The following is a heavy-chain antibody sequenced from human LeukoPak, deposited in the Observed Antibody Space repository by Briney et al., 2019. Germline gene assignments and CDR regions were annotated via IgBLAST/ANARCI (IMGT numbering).Heavy chain of an antibody. CDR2: IYYSGST. CDR3: ARHGIAARPGPDNWFDP. J-gene: IGHJ5*02. CDR1: GGSISSYY. V-gene: IGHV4-59*05. D-gene: IGHD6-6*01. Sequence: PSETLSLTCTVSGGSISSYYWSWIRQPPGKGLEWIGSIYYSGSTYYNPSFKSRVTISVDTSKNQFSLKLSSVTAADTAVYYCARHGIAARPGPDNWFDPWGQGTLVTVSS.